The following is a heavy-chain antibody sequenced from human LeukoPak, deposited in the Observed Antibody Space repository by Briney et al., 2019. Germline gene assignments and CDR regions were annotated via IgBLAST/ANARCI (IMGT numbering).Heavy chain of an antibody. J-gene: IGHJ4*02. D-gene: IGHD6-13*01. V-gene: IGHV3-7*03. CDR1: EFTFSGYW. CDR3: ACSRTFDY. Sequence: GGSLRLSCPPPEFTFSGYWLTWVRQAPGKGLEWVANIKQDGSEKYYVDSVKGRFTISRDNAKNSLYLQMNSLRAEDTAVYYCACSRTFDYWGQGTLVTVSS. CDR2: IKQDGSEK.